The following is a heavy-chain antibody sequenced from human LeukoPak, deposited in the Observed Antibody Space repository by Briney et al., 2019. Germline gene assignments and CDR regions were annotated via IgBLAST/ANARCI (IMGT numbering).Heavy chain of an antibody. D-gene: IGHD3-10*01. CDR2: ISSSGSTT. Sequence: GGSLRLSCAASGSTFSEYYMSWIRQAPGKGLEWVSYISSSGSTTYYADSVKGRFTISRDNAKDSLYLQMNSLRAVDTAVYYCAREMDGPYGSGSPLDYWGQGTLVTVSS. CDR1: GSTFSEYY. V-gene: IGHV3-11*01. J-gene: IGHJ4*02. CDR3: AREMDGPYGSGSPLDY.